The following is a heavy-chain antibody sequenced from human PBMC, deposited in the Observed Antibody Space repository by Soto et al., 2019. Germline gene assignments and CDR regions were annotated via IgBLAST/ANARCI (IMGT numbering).Heavy chain of an antibody. J-gene: IGHJ4*02. CDR3: ARKNDRGPQFDY. V-gene: IGHV3-23*01. D-gene: IGHD3-16*01. CDR1: GFTFRSYA. CDR2: VSGSGTNT. Sequence: GGSLRLSCAVSGFTFRSYAMRWVRQPPGKGLEWVSTVSGSGTNTDYADSVKGRFTVSRDNSENTVYLYMSSLRVEDTAVYYCARKNDRGPQFDYWGQGTLVTVSS.